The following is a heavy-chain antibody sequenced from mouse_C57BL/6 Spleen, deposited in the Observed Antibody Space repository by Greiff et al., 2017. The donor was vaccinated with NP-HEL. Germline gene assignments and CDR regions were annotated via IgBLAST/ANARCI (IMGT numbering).Heavy chain of an antibody. CDR2: INPNYGTT. CDR3: AREYYYGSSYDFDY. J-gene: IGHJ2*01. CDR1: GYSFTDYN. D-gene: IGHD1-1*01. V-gene: IGHV1-39*01. Sequence: EVQLQQSGPELVKPGASVKISCKASGYSFTDYNMNWVKQSNGKSLEWIGVINPNYGTTSYNQEFKGKATLTVDQSSSTAYMQLNSLTSEDSAVYYCAREYYYGSSYDFDYWGQGTTLTVSS.